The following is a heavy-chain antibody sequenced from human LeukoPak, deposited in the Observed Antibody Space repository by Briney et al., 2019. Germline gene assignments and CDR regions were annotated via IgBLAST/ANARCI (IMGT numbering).Heavy chain of an antibody. Sequence: GGSLRLSCAASGFTFSSYSMNWVRQAPGKGLEWLSYISTSSTTIYYADSVKGRFTISRDNAKNSLYLQMNSLRAEDTAVYYCARERRNYYDSSGPIDYWGQGTLVTVSS. CDR3: ARERRNYYDSSGPIDY. D-gene: IGHD3-22*01. V-gene: IGHV3-48*01. CDR1: GFTFSSYS. J-gene: IGHJ4*02. CDR2: ISTSSTTI.